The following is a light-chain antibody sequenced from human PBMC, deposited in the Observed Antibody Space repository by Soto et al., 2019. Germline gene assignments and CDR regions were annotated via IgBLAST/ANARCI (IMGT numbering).Light chain of an antibody. CDR1: SSDVGGYNY. Sequence: QSALTQPRSVSGSPGQAGTISCTGASSDVGGYNYVSWYQQHPGKAPKLMIYDVSKRPSGVPDRFSGSKSGHTASLTISGLQAEDEADYSCCSYAGSYTHVVFGGGTKLTVL. CDR2: DVS. CDR3: CSYAGSYTHVV. J-gene: IGLJ2*01. V-gene: IGLV2-11*01.